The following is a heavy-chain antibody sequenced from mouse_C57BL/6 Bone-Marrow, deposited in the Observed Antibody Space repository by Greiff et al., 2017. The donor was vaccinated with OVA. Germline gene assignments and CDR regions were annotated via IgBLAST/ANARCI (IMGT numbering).Heavy chain of an antibody. V-gene: IGHV5-6*01. D-gene: IGHD3-3*01. CDR2: ISSGGSYT. J-gene: IGHJ3*01. Sequence: EVQVVESGGDLVKPGGSLQLSCAASGFTFSSYGMSWVRQTPDKRLEWVATISSGGSYTYYPDSVKGRFTISRDNAKNTLYLQMSSLKSEDTAMYYCARRGRDGFAYWGQGTLVTVSA. CDR3: ARRGRDGFAY. CDR1: GFTFSSYG.